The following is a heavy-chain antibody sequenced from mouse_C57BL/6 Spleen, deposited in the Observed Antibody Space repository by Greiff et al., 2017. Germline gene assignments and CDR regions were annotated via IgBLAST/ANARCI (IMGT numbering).Heavy chain of an antibody. CDR1: GFTFSDYG. J-gene: IGHJ2*01. D-gene: IGHD4-1*01. CDR3: ARLGRGGYYFDY. V-gene: IGHV5-17*01. Sequence: EVMLVESGGGLVKPGGSLKLSCAASGFTFSDYGMHWVRQAPEKGLEWVAYISSGSSTIYYADTVKGRFTISRDNAKNTLFLQMTSLRSEDTAMYYCARLGRGGYYFDYWGQGTTLTVSS. CDR2: ISSGSSTI.